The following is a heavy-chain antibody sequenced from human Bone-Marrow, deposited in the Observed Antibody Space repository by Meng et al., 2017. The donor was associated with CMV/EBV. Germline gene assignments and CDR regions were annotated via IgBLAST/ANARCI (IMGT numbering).Heavy chain of an antibody. Sequence: GGSLRLSCAASGFTFDDYAMHWVRQAPGKGLEWVSGISWNSGSIGYADSVKGRFTISRDNAKNTLFLQMNSLRAEDTAMYYCARSCSSTSCYSPFDIWGQGTMVTVSS. CDR2: ISWNSGSI. J-gene: IGHJ3*02. CDR3: ARSCSSTSCYSPFDI. V-gene: IGHV3-9*01. CDR1: GFTFDDYA. D-gene: IGHD2-2*01.